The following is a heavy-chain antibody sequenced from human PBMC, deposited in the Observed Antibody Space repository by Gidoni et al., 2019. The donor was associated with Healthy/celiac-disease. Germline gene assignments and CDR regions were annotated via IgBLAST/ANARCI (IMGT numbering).Heavy chain of an antibody. CDR1: GFTFDAYA. Sequence: EVQLVESGGGLVQPGRSLRLSCAASGFTFDAYAMHCVRQAPGKGLEWVSGISWNSGSIGYADSVKGRFTISRDNAKNSLYLQMNSLRAEDTALYYCAKDVGYSSGWGYCDYWGQGTLVTVSS. D-gene: IGHD6-19*01. V-gene: IGHV3-9*01. CDR3: AKDVGYSSGWGYCDY. CDR2: ISWNSGSI. J-gene: IGHJ4*02.